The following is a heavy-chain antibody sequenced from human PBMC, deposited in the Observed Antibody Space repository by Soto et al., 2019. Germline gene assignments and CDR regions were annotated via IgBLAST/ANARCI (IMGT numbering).Heavy chain of an antibody. J-gene: IGHJ4*02. Sequence: QVQLVQSGVEVKKPGASVKVSCKASGYIFTNYGISWVRQAPGQGLEWMGWIRVYNGDTNYAQKFQGRVTMTTDTSTSTAYMELRSLTSYDTAVYYCARDRSSSDYWGQGTLVTVSS. D-gene: IGHD6-6*01. CDR1: GYIFTNYG. V-gene: IGHV1-18*01. CDR3: ARDRSSSDY. CDR2: IRVYNGDT.